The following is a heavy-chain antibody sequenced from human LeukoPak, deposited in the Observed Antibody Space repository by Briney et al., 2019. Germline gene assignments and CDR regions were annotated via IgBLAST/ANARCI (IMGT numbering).Heavy chain of an antibody. J-gene: IGHJ5*02. CDR2: IYYSGST. D-gene: IGHD5-18*01. CDR3: ARQYSYGPNWFDP. Sequence: SETLSLTCTVSSGSISSYYWSWIRQPPGKGLEWIGYIYYSGSTNYNPPLKSRVTISVDTSKNQFSLKLSSVTAADTAVYYCARQYSYGPNWFDPWGQGTLVTVSS. V-gene: IGHV4-59*01. CDR1: SGSISSYY.